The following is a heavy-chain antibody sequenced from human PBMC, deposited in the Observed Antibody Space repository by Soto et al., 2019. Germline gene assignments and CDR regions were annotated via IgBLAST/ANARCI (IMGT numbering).Heavy chain of an antibody. CDR3: VRSAFGYYDTSGYPLTDS. Sequence: SETLSLTCTVSGVSISSSNYYWGWIRQPPGGGPEWIGSMDYNGNSYQNPSLKSRVTLPVDTSKSQFSLKLRSVTAADTAVYFCVRSAFGYYDTSGYPLTDSWGQGTLVTVSS. CDR2: MDYNGNS. V-gene: IGHV4-39*01. CDR1: GVSISSSNYY. J-gene: IGHJ4*02. D-gene: IGHD3-22*01.